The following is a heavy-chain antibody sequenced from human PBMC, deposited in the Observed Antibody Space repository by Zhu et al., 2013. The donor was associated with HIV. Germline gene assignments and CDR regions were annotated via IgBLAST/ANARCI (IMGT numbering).Heavy chain of an antibody. Sequence: QVQLMQSGAEVKKPGASVKVSCKASGYTFNNYGITWVRQAPGQGLEWMGWIRSSPANTKYAQKFQGRVIMTTDTSTRTAYLELGSLRSDDSAVYYCARVQSLSGAFDLWGQGTMVTVSS. CDR3: ARVQSLSGAFDL. J-gene: IGHJ3*01. CDR1: GYTFNNYG. CDR2: IRSSPANT. V-gene: IGHV1-18*01.